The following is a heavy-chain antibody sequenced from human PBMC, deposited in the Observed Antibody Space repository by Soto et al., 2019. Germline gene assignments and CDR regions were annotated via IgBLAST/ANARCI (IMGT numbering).Heavy chain of an antibody. J-gene: IGHJ3*02. D-gene: IGHD1-7*01. CDR3: ARGLYNWNYPDAFDI. Sequence: GGFLRLSCAASGFTFSGYSMNWVRQAPGKGLEWVSYISRSSSTIYYADSVKGRFTISRDNAKNSLYLQMNSLRAEDTAVYYCARGLYNWNYPDAFDIWGQGTMVTVSS. CDR2: ISRSSSTI. V-gene: IGHV3-48*01. CDR1: GFTFSGYS.